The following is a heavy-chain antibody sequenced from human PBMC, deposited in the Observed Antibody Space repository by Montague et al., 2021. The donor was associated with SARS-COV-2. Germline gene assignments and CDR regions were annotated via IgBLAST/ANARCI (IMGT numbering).Heavy chain of an antibody. J-gene: IGHJ5*02. V-gene: IGHV4-34*01. D-gene: IGHD3-16*02. CDR3: ARGPHSLRYRYNWFDP. CDR2: INHSGST. CDR1: GGSFSGYY. Sequence: SETLSLTCAVYGGSFSGYYWSWIRQPPGKGLEWIGEINHSGSTNYNPSLKSRVTIYTSKNQFSLKLSSVTAADTAVYYCARGPHSLRYRYNWFDPWSQGTRVTVSS.